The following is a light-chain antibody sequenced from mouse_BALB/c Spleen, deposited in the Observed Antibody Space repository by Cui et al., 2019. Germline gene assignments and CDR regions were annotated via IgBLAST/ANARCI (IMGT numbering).Light chain of an antibody. Sequence: QIVTTQSPAIMSASPGEKVTMTCSASSSVSYMHWYQQKSGTSPKRWIYDTSKLASGVPARFSGSGSGTSYSLTISSMEAEDAATYYCQQWSSNPPTFGGGTKLEIK. V-gene: IGKV4-59*01. J-gene: IGKJ1*01. CDR3: QQWSSNPPT. CDR1: SSVSY. CDR2: DTS.